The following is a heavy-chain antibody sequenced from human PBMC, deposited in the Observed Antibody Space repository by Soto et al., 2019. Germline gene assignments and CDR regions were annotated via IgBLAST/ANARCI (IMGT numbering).Heavy chain of an antibody. Sequence: PGGSLRLSCAASGFTFSSYGMHWVRQAPGKGPEGVAVISYDGSTKYSADSAKGRFTITRDNSKTTLYLQMNSLRAEDTAVYYCAKDRAIRTGVYYYYYFGMDVWGQGTTVTVYS. CDR3: AKDRAIRTGVYYYYYFGMDV. J-gene: IGHJ6*02. V-gene: IGHV3-30*18. CDR2: ISYDGSTK. CDR1: GFTFSSYG. D-gene: IGHD3-10*01.